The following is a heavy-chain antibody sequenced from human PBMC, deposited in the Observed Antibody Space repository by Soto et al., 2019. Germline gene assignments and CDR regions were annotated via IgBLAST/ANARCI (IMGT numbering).Heavy chain of an antibody. D-gene: IGHD3-10*01. Sequence: QVQLVQSGVEVKKAGASVKVSCKASGYTFSSYGISWARQAPGQGLEWMGWISDYNGNTHYAQKFXGXXIMTTDTSTXTXXXEXXGLRSDDTAVYFCAREGYYSGSGTYSPPRYYGMDVWGQGTTVTVSS. CDR3: AREGYYSGSGTYSPPRYYGMDV. V-gene: IGHV1-18*01. J-gene: IGHJ6*02. CDR2: ISDYNGNT. CDR1: GYTFSSYG.